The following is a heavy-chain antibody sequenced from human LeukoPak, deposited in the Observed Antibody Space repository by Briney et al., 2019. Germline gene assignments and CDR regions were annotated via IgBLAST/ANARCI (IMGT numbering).Heavy chain of an antibody. Sequence: SETLSLTCAAPGGSFIDYYWTWIRQPPGKGLEWIGEINHRGSTNYNPSLESRVTMSGDTSKNQFSLKLRSVTAADTAVYYCARVGAPDFWGQGTLVTASS. CDR2: INHRGST. V-gene: IGHV4-34*01. J-gene: IGHJ4*02. CDR3: ARVGAPDF. CDR1: GGSFIDYY. D-gene: IGHD1-26*01.